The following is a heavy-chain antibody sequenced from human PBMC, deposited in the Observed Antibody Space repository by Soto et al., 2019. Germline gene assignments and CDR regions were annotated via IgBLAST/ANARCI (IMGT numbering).Heavy chain of an antibody. CDR2: ISGNSRTI. CDR1: GFTFSSYS. Sequence: EVQLVESGGGLVQPGGSLRLSCVASGFTFSSYSMNWVRQAPGKGLEWVSYISGNSRTIHYADSVRGRFTISRDNAKNSLYLQMSRLRDEDTAVYYCARDFAWAFDYWGKGTLLTVSP. J-gene: IGHJ4*02. V-gene: IGHV3-48*02. D-gene: IGHD1-26*01. CDR3: ARDFAWAFDY.